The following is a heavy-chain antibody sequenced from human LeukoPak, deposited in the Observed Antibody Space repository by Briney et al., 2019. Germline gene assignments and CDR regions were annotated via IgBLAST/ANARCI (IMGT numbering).Heavy chain of an antibody. CDR3: ARVSDYDSSGYYDIDY. J-gene: IGHJ4*02. CDR2: IYYSGST. D-gene: IGHD3-22*01. Sequence: ASETLSLTCTVSGVSISSYYWSWIRQPPGKGLKWIGYIYYSGSTNYNPSLKSRVTISVDTSKNQFSLKLSSVTAADTAVYYCARVSDYDSSGYYDIDYWGQGTLVTVSS. V-gene: IGHV4-59*01. CDR1: GVSISSYY.